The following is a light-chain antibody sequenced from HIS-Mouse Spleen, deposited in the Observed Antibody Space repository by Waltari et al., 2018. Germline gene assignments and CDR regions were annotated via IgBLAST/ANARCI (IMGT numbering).Light chain of an antibody. V-gene: IGLV2-14*03. CDR3: SSYTSSSTNWV. CDR2: DVS. CDR1: SSDVGGYNY. Sequence: QSALTQPASVSGSPGQSITISCTGTSSDVGGYNYVSWYQQHPGKAPKLLFYDVSNRPSGVSNRFSGSKSGNTASLTISGLQAEDEADYYCSSYTSSSTNWVFGGGTKLTVL. J-gene: IGLJ3*02.